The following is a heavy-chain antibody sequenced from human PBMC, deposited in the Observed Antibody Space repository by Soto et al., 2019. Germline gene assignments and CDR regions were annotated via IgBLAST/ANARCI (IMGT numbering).Heavy chain of an antibody. CDR2: ISGSGGST. J-gene: IGHJ4*02. CDR1: GFTFSSYA. D-gene: IGHD5-18*01. V-gene: IGHV3-23*01. Sequence: GESLKISCAASGFTFSSYAMSWVRQAPGKGLEWVSAISGSGGSTYYADSVKGRFTISRDNSKNTLYLQMNSLRAEDTAVYYCAKEIVRGHSHYWGQGTLVTVSS. CDR3: AKEIVRGHSHY.